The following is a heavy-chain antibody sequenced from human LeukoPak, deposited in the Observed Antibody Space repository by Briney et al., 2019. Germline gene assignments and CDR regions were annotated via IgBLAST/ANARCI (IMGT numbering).Heavy chain of an antibody. V-gene: IGHV4-59*01. CDR3: ARLRISWFDP. Sequence: PSETLSLTCAVYGGSFSGYYWSWLRQPPGKGLEWIGYIYYSGSTNYNPSLKSRVTISVDTSKNQFSLKLSSVTAADTAVYYCARLRISWFDPWGQGTLVTVSS. CDR2: IYYSGST. CDR1: GGSFSGYY. D-gene: IGHD2-15*01. J-gene: IGHJ5*02.